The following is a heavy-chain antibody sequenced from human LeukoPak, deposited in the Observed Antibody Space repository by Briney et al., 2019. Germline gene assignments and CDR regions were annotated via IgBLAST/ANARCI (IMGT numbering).Heavy chain of an antibody. V-gene: IGHV4-39*07. CDR1: GGSISSSSYY. D-gene: IGHD6-13*01. CDR2: IYYSGST. Sequence: SETLSLTCTVSGGSISSSSYYWGWIRQPPGTGLEWIGSIYYSGSTYYNPSLKSRVTISVDTSKNQFSLKLSSVTAADTAVYYCASTIAAAGTAFDYWGQGTLVTVSS. CDR3: ASTIAAAGTAFDY. J-gene: IGHJ4*02.